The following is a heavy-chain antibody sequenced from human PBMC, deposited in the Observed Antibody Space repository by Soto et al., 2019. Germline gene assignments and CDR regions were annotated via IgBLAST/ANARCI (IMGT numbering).Heavy chain of an antibody. D-gene: IGHD1-26*01. J-gene: IGHJ4*02. CDR2: ISYDGSNK. CDR1: GFTFSSYG. CDR3: ANQGELGPFDY. V-gene: IGHV3-30*18. Sequence: QVQLVESGGGVVQPGRSLRLSCAASGFTFSSYGMHWVRQAPGKGLEWVAVISYDGSNKYYADSVKGRFTISRDNSKNTLYLQMNSLRAEDTAVYYCANQGELGPFDYWGQGTLVTVSS.